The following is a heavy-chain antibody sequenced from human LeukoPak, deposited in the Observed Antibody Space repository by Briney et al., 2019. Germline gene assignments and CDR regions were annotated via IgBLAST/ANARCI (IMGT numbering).Heavy chain of an antibody. Sequence: TGGSLRLSCAASGFTFSSYAMHWVRQAPGKGLEWVAVISYDGSNKYYADSVKGRFTISRDNSKNTLYLQMNSLRAEDTAVYYCARPALRRKWELPPDNAFDIWGQGTMVTVSS. CDR1: GFTFSSYA. CDR2: ISYDGSNK. V-gene: IGHV3-30-3*01. J-gene: IGHJ3*02. D-gene: IGHD1-26*01. CDR3: ARPALRRKWELPPDNAFDI.